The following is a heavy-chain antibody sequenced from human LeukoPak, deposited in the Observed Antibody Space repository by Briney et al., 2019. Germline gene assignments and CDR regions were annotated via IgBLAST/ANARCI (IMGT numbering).Heavy chain of an antibody. Sequence: PGGTLRLSCAASGFTFSSYGMSWVRQAPGKGLEWVSAISGSGGSTYYADSVKGRFTISRDNSKNTLYLQMNSLRAEDTAVYYCAKSVRGVINLYYYYYMDVWGKGTTVTISS. V-gene: IGHV3-23*01. J-gene: IGHJ6*03. D-gene: IGHD3-10*01. CDR2: ISGSGGST. CDR1: GFTFSSYG. CDR3: AKSVRGVINLYYYYYMDV.